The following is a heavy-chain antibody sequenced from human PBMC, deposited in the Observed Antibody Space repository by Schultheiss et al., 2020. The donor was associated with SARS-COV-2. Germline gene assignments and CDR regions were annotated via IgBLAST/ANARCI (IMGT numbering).Heavy chain of an antibody. CDR1: GFTFSSYA. CDR3: AKEILNEDIVVVPAAPALDY. J-gene: IGHJ4*02. D-gene: IGHD2-2*01. Sequence: GGSLRLSCAASGFTFSSYAMSWVRQAPGKGLEWVSAISGSGGSTYYADSVKGRFTISRDNSKNTLYLQMNSLRAEDTAVYYCAKEILNEDIVVVPAAPALDYWGQGTLVTVSS. V-gene: IGHV3-23*01. CDR2: ISGSGGST.